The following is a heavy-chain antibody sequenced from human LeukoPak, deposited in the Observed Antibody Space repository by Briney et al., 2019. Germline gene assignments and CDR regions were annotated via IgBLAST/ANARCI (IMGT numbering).Heavy chain of an antibody. V-gene: IGHV3-30-3*01. CDR2: ILHDGTNK. CDR3: ARVAGTVTTGFDS. D-gene: IGHD4-17*01. Sequence: GGSLRLSCAASGFTFKTYNMHWVHQAPGKGLEWVAVILHDGTNKFYADSVKGRFTISRDNFKNTLYLQMNSLRAEDTAVYYCARVAGTVTTGFDSWGQGTPVTVSS. J-gene: IGHJ4*02. CDR1: GFTFKTYN.